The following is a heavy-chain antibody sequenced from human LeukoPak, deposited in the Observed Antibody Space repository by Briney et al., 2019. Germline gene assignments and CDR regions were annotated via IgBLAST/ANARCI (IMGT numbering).Heavy chain of an antibody. CDR2: INPNSGGT. CDR1: GYTFTGYY. D-gene: IGHD6-13*01. V-gene: IGHV1-2*02. CDR3: ARGKYSSSWYRKNYAFDI. J-gene: IGHJ3*02. Sequence: ASVKVSCKASGYTFTGYYMHWVRQAPGQGLEWMGWINPNSGGTNYAQKFQGRVTMTRDTSISTAYMELRSLRSDDTAVYYCARGKYSSSWYRKNYAFDIWGQGTMVTVSS.